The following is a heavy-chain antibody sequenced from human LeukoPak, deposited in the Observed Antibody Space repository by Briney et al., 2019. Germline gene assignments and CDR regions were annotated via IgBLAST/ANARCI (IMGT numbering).Heavy chain of an antibody. J-gene: IGHJ4*02. D-gene: IGHD3-22*01. CDR1: GFTVSSNY. Sequence: PGGSLRLSCAASGFTVSSNYMSWVRQAPGKGLEWVSVIYSGGSTYYADSVKGRFTISRDNSKNTLYLQMNSLRAEDTAVYYCAKSSRTYYYDSSGYGIDYWGQGTLVTVSS. CDR2: IYSGGST. V-gene: IGHV3-53*05. CDR3: AKSSRTYYYDSSGYGIDY.